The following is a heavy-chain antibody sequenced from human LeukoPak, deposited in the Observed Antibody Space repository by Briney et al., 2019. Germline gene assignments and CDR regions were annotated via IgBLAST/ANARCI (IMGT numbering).Heavy chain of an antibody. Sequence: PSETLSLTCSVSDGSISSFCWSWIRQAAGKGLEWIGRIYHNGGTNDNPSLKSRVTMSADTSKNQFSLKLTSVTAADTAIYFCARDVGTGVAAAFDDWGPGTLVIVSS. V-gene: IGHV4-4*07. J-gene: IGHJ4*02. CDR2: IYHNGGT. D-gene: IGHD6-13*01. CDR1: DGSISSFC. CDR3: ARDVGTGVAAAFDD.